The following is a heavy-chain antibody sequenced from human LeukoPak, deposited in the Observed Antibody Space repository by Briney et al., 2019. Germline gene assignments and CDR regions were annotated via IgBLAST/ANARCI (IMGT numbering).Heavy chain of an antibody. D-gene: IGHD3-10*01. V-gene: IGHV4-39*07. CDR1: GGSISSSSSY. J-gene: IGHJ4*02. CDR2: IYYSGSS. CDR3: ARDLPRTYYYGSGSYYSLGY. Sequence: PSETLSLTCSVSGGSISSSSSYWGWIRQPPGKGLEWIGSIYYSGSSFDNPALKSRVTISVDTSKNQFSLKLSSVTAADTAVYYCARDLPRTYYYGSGSYYSLGYWGQGTLVTVSS.